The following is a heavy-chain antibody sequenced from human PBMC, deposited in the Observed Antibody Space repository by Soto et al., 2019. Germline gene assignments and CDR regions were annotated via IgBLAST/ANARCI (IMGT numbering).Heavy chain of an antibody. CDR3: ARDSDRGSSGWRGYYFDY. V-gene: IGHV3-53*04. D-gene: IGHD6-19*01. J-gene: IGHJ4*02. CDR1: GFTVSSNY. CDR2: IYSGGST. Sequence: GGSLRLSCAASGFTVSSNYMSWVRQAPEKGLEWVSVIYSGGSTYYADSVKGRFTISRHNSKNTLYLQMNSLRAEDTAVYYCARDSDRGSSGWRGYYFDYWGQGTLVTVSS.